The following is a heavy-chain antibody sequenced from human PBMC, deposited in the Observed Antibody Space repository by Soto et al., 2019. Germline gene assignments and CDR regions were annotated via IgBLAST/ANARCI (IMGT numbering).Heavy chain of an antibody. V-gene: IGHV3-23*01. CDR1: GFTFSSHV. Sequence: EVQLLESGGGLVQPGGSLRLSCTASGFTFSSHVMSWVRQAPGKGLEWVSAASARNSNTYYADSVKGRFTISRDNSKSTVYLQLDSLRVEDTAVYHCAKDETSPGPRGESSSWYGWFDPWGQGTLVVVSS. J-gene: IGHJ5*02. CDR2: ASARNSNT. D-gene: IGHD6-13*01. CDR3: AKDETSPGPRGESSSWYGWFDP.